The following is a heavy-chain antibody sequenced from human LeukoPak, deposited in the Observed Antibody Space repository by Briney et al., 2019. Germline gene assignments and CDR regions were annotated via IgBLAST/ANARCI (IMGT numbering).Heavy chain of an antibody. CDR2: IYYTVST. D-gene: IGHD4-17*01. Sequence: PSETLSLICTVSGGSLSSYYWTWIRQPPGKGLEWIGYIYYTVSTSYNPSLKSRVTISVQTSKNQFSLKLSSVTAADTAVYYCARGLNRNDYGDYGYWGQGTLVTVSS. J-gene: IGHJ4*02. V-gene: IGHV4-59*01. CDR3: ARGLNRNDYGDYGY. CDR1: GGSLSSYY.